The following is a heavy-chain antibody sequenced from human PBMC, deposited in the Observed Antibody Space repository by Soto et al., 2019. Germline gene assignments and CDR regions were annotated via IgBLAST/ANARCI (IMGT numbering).Heavy chain of an antibody. CDR2: INPSGGST. J-gene: IGHJ6*02. V-gene: IGHV1-46*01. CDR3: ARDSGIQYQGSYYYYGMDV. CDR1: GYTFTSYY. D-gene: IGHD2-2*01. Sequence: ASVKVSCKASGYTFTSYYMHWVRQAPGQGLEWMGIINPSGGSTSYAQKFQGRVTMTRDTSTSTVYMELSSLRSEYTAVYYCARDSGIQYQGSYYYYGMDVWGQGTTVTVSS.